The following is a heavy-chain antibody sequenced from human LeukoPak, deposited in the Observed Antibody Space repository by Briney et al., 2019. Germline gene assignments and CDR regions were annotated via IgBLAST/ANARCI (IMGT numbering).Heavy chain of an antibody. CDR3: ARARVDIVVVVAATPVWYFQH. CDR1: GGSFSGYY. Sequence: SETLSLTCAVCGGSFSGYYWSWIRQPPGKGLEWIGEINHSGSTNYNPSLKSRVTISVDTSKNQFSLKLNSVTAADTAVYYCARARVDIVVVVAATPVWYFQHWGQGTLVTVSS. V-gene: IGHV4-34*01. CDR2: INHSGST. J-gene: IGHJ1*01. D-gene: IGHD2-15*01.